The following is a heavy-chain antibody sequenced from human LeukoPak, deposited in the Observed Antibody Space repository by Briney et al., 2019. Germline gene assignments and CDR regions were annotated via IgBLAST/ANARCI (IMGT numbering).Heavy chain of an antibody. CDR3: ARRWFGEGAGAFDI. J-gene: IGHJ3*02. Sequence: SETLSLTCTVSGGSISSSSYYWGWIRQPPGKGLEWIGSIYYSGSTYYNPSLKSRVTISVDTSKNQFSLKLSSVTAADTAVYYCARRWFGEGAGAFDIWRQGTMVTVSS. D-gene: IGHD3-10*01. CDR2: IYYSGST. CDR1: GGSISSSSYY. V-gene: IGHV4-39*01.